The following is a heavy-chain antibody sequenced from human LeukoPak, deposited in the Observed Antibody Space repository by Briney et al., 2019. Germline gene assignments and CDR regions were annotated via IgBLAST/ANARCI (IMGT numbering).Heavy chain of an antibody. V-gene: IGHV1-69*13. CDR1: AGTSSSYS. D-gene: IGHD1-1*01. Sequence: GASLKVSFKTSAGTSSSYSFSWGRQPPAQRLDWRIGIIPTIGTATNAQKLQGRVTITADEATSTGYVELSSLRSEDTAVYYCARDGELERRWYFDYWGQGTLVTVSS. CDR2: IIPTIGTA. CDR3: ARDGELERRWYFDY. J-gene: IGHJ4*02.